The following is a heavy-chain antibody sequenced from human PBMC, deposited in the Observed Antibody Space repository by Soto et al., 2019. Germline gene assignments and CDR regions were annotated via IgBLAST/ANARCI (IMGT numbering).Heavy chain of an antibody. CDR3: ARSVFP. CDR2: IYYSGST. CDR1: GGSISIGGYY. Sequence: QVQLQESGPGLVKPSQTLSLTCTVSGGSISIGGYYWNWIRQHPGKGLEWIGYIYYSGSTYYNPALESRVTISVDTSKNQFSRKLSSVTAADTAVYYCARSVFPWGQGTLVTVSS. J-gene: IGHJ5*02. V-gene: IGHV4-31*03.